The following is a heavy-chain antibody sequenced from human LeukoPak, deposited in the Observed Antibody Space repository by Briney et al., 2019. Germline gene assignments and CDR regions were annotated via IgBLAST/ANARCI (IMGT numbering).Heavy chain of an antibody. D-gene: IGHD3-22*01. CDR1: GFTFSSYG. J-gene: IGHJ3*02. CDR3: ASRSSGYLDAFDI. Sequence: GGSLRLSXAASGFTFSSYGMHWVRQAPGKGLEWVAFIRYDGSNKYYADSVKGRFTISRDNSKNSLYLQMNSLRAEDTAVYYCASRSSGYLDAFDIWGQGTMVTVSS. CDR2: IRYDGSNK. V-gene: IGHV3-30*02.